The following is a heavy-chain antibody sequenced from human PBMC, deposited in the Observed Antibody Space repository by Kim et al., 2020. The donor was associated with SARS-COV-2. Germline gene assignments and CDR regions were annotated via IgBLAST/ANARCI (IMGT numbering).Heavy chain of an antibody. Sequence: GGSLRLSCAASGFTVSTNYMSWVRQAPGKGLEWVSAIYSCCSTYYTDSVKGRFTISRDNSKNTLYLQMNSLRAEDTAVHYCASGSREYSSSGYFDYWGQG. V-gene: IGHV3-66*01. CDR2: IYSCCST. CDR3: ASGSREYSSSGYFDY. D-gene: IGHD6-13*01. CDR1: GFTVSTNY. J-gene: IGHJ4*02.